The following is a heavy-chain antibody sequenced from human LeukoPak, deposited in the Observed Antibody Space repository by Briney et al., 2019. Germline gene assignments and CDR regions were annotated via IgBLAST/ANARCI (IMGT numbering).Heavy chain of an antibody. CDR3: ARAPLGLRLGELSLSGDYFDY. V-gene: IGHV4-59*06. CDR1: GGSISTYY. Sequence: SETLSLTCTVSGGSISTYYWNWIRQPPGKGLEWIGYIYYSGSTYYNPSLKSRVTISVDTSKNQFSLKLSSVTAADTAVYYCARAPLGLRLGELSLSGDYFDYWGQGTLVTVSS. CDR2: IYYSGST. J-gene: IGHJ4*02. D-gene: IGHD3-16*02.